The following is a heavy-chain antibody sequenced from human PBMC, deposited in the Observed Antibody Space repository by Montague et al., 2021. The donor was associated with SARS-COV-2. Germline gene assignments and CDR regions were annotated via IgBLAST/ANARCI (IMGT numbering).Heavy chain of an antibody. V-gene: IGHV4-39*07. J-gene: IGHJ6*03. CDR3: ARGDVGAAAGVLIPYYYYYMDV. Sequence: SETLSLTCTVSGGSISSSSYYWGWIRQPPGKGLEWIGSIYHSGSTNYNPSLKSRVTISVDTSKNQFSLKLSSVTAADTAVYYCARGDVGAAAGVLIPYYYYYMDVWGKGTTVTVSS. CDR2: IYHSGST. D-gene: IGHD6-13*01. CDR1: GGSISSSSYY.